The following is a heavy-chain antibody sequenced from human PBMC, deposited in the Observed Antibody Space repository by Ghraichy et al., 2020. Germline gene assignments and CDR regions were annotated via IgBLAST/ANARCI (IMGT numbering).Heavy chain of an antibody. CDR2: ISGSGGST. Sequence: GGSLRLSCAASGFTFSSYAMSWVRQAPGKGLEWVSAISGSGGSTYYADSVKGRFTISRDNSKNTLYLQMNSLRAEDTAVYYCAKDGHYDFWSGPPPYYFDYWGQGTLVTVSS. J-gene: IGHJ4*02. D-gene: IGHD3-3*01. V-gene: IGHV3-23*01. CDR3: AKDGHYDFWSGPPPYYFDY. CDR1: GFTFSSYA.